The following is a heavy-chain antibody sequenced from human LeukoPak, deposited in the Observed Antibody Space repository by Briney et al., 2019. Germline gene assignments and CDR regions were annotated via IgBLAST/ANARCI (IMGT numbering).Heavy chain of an antibody. V-gene: IGHV4-59*01. Sequence: SETLSLTCTVSGASINNYYWSWIRQPPGKGLEWIGYVYYSGSANYNPSLKSRVTISVDTSKNQFSLKLSSVTAADTAVYYCAREQKEIDYWGQGTLVTVSS. CDR3: AREQKEIDY. J-gene: IGHJ4*02. CDR1: GASINNYY. CDR2: VYYSGSA.